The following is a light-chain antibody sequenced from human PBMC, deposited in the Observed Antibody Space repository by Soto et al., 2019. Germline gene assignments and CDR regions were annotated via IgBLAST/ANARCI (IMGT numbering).Light chain of an antibody. CDR2: EVI. J-gene: IGLJ3*02. CDR3: QSSNTFNPWV. Sequence: QSVLTQPPSASGSPGQSVTISCAGTSSDVGGYNLVSWYQQHPGKAPKLMIYEVIKRPSGVPDRFSGSIDSSSNSASLTISGLMTEDEADYYCQSSNTFNPWVFGGGTQLTVL. V-gene: IGLV2-8*01. CDR1: SSDVGGYNL.